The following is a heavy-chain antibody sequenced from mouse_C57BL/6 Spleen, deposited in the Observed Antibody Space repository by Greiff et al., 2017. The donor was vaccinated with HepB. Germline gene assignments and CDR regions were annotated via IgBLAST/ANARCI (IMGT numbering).Heavy chain of an antibody. Sequence: EVQGVESGPELVKPGASVKIPCKASGYSFTDYNMNWVKQSNGKSLEWIGVINPNYGTTSYNQKFKGKATLTVDQSSSTAYMQLNSLTSEDSAVYYCARSVTTVVAEYFDVWGTGTTVTVSS. CDR3: ARSVTTVVAEYFDV. CDR2: INPNYGTT. CDR1: GYSFTDYN. V-gene: IGHV1-39*01. J-gene: IGHJ1*03. D-gene: IGHD1-1*01.